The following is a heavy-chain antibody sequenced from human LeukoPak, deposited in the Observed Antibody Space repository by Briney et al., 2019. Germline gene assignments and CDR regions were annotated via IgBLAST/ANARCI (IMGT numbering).Heavy chain of an antibody. J-gene: IGHJ4*02. Sequence: GGSVRVSCAASGFTFSSYGMSWVRQAPGKGLEWVSSISGSGGSTYYADSVKGRFTISRDNSKNTLYLQMNSLRAEDTAVYYCATMYTSSWGHYFDYWGQGTLVTVSS. CDR3: ATMYTSSWGHYFDY. D-gene: IGHD6-13*01. CDR2: ISGSGGST. V-gene: IGHV3-23*01. CDR1: GFTFSSYG.